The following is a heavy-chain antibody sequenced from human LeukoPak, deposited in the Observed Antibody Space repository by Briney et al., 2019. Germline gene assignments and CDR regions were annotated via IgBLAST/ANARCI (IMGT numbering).Heavy chain of an antibody. Sequence: GGSLRLSCAASGFTSTNYAMNWVRQAPGKGLEWVSVLIGSSGSTDYADSVKGRFTISRDNSKNTVFLQMNSLRAGDTAIYYCAKGAYDYIEMGYFDSWGQGTLVTVSS. CDR2: LIGSSGST. V-gene: IGHV3-23*01. CDR1: GFTSTNYA. J-gene: IGHJ4*02. CDR3: AKGAYDYIEMGYFDS. D-gene: IGHD5-12*01.